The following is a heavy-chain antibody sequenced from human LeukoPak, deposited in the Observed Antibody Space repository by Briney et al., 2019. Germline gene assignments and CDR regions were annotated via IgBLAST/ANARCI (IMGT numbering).Heavy chain of an antibody. CDR1: GGSISSYC. CDR2: IYYSGST. D-gene: IGHD6-13*01. J-gene: IGHJ4*02. CDR3: ARDSSSWIY. V-gene: IGHV4-59*01. Sequence: NPSETLSLTCTVSGGSISSYCWSWIRQPPGKGLEWIGYIYYSGSTNYNPSLKSRVTISVDTSKNQFSLKLSSVTAADTAVYYCARDSSSWIYWGQGTLVTVSS.